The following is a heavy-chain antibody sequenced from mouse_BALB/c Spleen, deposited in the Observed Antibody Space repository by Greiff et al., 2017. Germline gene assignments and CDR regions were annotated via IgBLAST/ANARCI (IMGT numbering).Heavy chain of an antibody. Sequence: QVQLKESGPGLVQPSQSLSITCTVSGFSLTSYGVHWVRQSPGKGLEWLGVIWSGGSTDYNAAFISRLSISKDNSKSQVFFKMNSLQANDTAIYYCARNRHGLWYQFAYWGQGTLVTVSA. CDR3: ARNRHGLWYQFAY. D-gene: IGHD2-1*01. CDR2: IWSGGST. CDR1: GFSLTSYG. J-gene: IGHJ3*01. V-gene: IGHV2-2*02.